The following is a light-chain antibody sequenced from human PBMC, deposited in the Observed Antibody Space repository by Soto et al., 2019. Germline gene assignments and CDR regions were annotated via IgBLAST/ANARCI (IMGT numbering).Light chain of an antibody. CDR1: SSDVGGYNS. J-gene: IGLJ1*01. CDR3: SSFTSSMTNV. Sequence: SVLAQPPPLSGAPGQAVTISCPGNSSDVGGYNSVSWYQQHPGKAPKLILYDVTDRPSGVSYRFSGSKSGNTASLTISGLQAADEADYFCSSFTSSMTNVFGSGTKVTV. V-gene: IGLV2-14*01. CDR2: DVT.